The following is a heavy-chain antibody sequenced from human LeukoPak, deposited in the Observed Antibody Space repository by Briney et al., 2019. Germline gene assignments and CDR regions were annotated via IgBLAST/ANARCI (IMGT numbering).Heavy chain of an antibody. CDR1: GYTFTSYG. CDR2: ISAYNGNT. CDR3: ASGTNLAILDY. D-gene: IGHD2-2*02. V-gene: IGHV1-18*01. Sequence: ASVTVSCKASGYTFTSYGISWVRQAPGQGLEWMGWISAYNGNTNYAQKLQGRVTMTTDTSTSTAYMELRSPRSDDTAVYYCASGTNLAILDYWGQGTLVTVSS. J-gene: IGHJ4*02.